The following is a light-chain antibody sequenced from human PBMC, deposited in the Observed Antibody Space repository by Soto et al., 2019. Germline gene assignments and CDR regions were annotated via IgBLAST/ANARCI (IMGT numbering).Light chain of an antibody. CDR3: QQRSNWPPLLT. J-gene: IGKJ4*01. CDR2: DAS. CDR1: QSVNSY. Sequence: EIVLTQSPATLSLSPGERATLSCRASQSVNSYLAWYQQKPGQAPSLLIYDASNRATGIPARFSGSGSGTDFTLTISSLEPEDFAVYYCQQRSNWPPLLTFGGGTKVEIK. V-gene: IGKV3-11*01.